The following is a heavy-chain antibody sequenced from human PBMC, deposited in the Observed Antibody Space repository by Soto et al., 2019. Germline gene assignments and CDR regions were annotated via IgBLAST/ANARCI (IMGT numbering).Heavy chain of an antibody. J-gene: IGHJ4*02. CDR3: AKVRADYYYGSGPFDY. D-gene: IGHD3-10*01. CDR2: ISSDGSNK. V-gene: IGHV3-30*18. Sequence: QVQLVESGGGVVQPGRSLRLSCAASGFTFSSYGMHWVRQAPGKGLEWVSLISSDGSNKYYADSVKGRFTISRDNSKNTVYLQMNNLRAEDTAVYYCAKVRADYYYGSGPFDYWGQGTLVTVSS. CDR1: GFTFSSYG.